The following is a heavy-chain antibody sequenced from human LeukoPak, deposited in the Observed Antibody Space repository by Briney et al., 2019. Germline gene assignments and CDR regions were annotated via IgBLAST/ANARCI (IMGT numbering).Heavy chain of an antibody. CDR3: ARAGDPQLIESWFDP. D-gene: IGHD2/OR15-2a*01. V-gene: IGHV1-2*02. J-gene: IGHJ5*02. Sequence: GASVKVSCKASGYIFTGYYIHWVRQAPGQGLEWIGWITPNSGGTNYAQKFQGRVTMTRDTSINTAYMELSRLRSDDTAVYYCARAGDPQLIESWFDPWGQGTLVTVSS. CDR2: ITPNSGGT. CDR1: GYIFTGYY.